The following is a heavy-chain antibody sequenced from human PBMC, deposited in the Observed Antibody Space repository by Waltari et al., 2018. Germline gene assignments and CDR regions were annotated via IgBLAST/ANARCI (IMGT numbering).Heavy chain of an antibody. CDR1: GFTFSTYS. D-gene: IGHD3-3*01. Sequence: EVQLVESGGGLVQPGGSLRLSCAASGFTFSTYSLTWVRQAPGTGLEWVSHISSSSSTIYYADSVKGRFTISRDNAKNSLYLQMNSLRAEDTAVYYCATGGGRRYYDFWSGPPEGYFDYWGQGTLVTVSS. CDR3: ATGGGRRYYDFWSGPPEGYFDY. V-gene: IGHV3-48*01. CDR2: ISSSSSTI. J-gene: IGHJ4*02.